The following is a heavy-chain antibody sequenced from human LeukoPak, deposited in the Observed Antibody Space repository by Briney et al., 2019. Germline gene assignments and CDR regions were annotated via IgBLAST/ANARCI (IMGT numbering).Heavy chain of an antibody. CDR1: GGSISSYY. CDR3: ARGRGYGDHNWFDP. CDR2: IYTSGST. V-gene: IGHV4-4*07. D-gene: IGHD4-17*01. Sequence: PSETLSLTCTVSGGSISSYYWRWIRQPAGKGLEWIGRIYTSGSTNYNPSLKSRVTMSVDTSKNQFSLKLSSVTAADTAVYYCARGRGYGDHNWFDPWGQGTLVTVSS. J-gene: IGHJ5*02.